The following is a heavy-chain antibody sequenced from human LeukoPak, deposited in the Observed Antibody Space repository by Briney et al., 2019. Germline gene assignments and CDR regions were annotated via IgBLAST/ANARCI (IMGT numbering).Heavy chain of an antibody. CDR2: IYYSGST. Sequence: PSETLSLTCTVSGGSISSYYWSWIRQPPGKGLEWIGYIYYSGSTNYNPSLKSRVTISVDTSKNQFSLKLSSVTAADTAVYYCARHPRTKNNWFDPWGQGTLVTVSS. CDR1: GGSISSYY. V-gene: IGHV4-59*08. CDR3: ARHPRTKNNWFDP. J-gene: IGHJ5*02.